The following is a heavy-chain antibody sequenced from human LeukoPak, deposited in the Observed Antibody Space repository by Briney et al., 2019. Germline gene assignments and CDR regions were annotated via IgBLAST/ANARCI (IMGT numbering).Heavy chain of an antibody. J-gene: IGHJ4*02. Sequence: SETLFLTCTVSGGSISSGSYYWSWIRQPAGKGLEWIGRIYTSGSTNYNPSLKSRVTISVDTSKNQFSLKLSSVTAADTAVYYCARDRGYSYAFDYWGQGTLVTVSS. CDR3: ARDRGYSYAFDY. CDR1: GGSISSGSYY. D-gene: IGHD5-18*01. V-gene: IGHV4-61*02. CDR2: IYTSGST.